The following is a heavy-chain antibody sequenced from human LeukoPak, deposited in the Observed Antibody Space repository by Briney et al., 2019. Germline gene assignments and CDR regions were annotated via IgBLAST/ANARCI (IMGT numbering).Heavy chain of an antibody. CDR3: ATDFYDST. V-gene: IGHV3-15*07. CDR2: IRSNSDGGTI. Sequence: PGGSLRLSCATSGFTFSNAWMNWVRQAPGKGLEWVGRIRSNSDGGTIDYAAPVKGRFTLSRDDSKTTLYQQMNSLQTEDTAVYYCATDFYDSTWGQGTLVTVSS. CDR1: GFTFSNAW. D-gene: IGHD3-22*01. J-gene: IGHJ5*02.